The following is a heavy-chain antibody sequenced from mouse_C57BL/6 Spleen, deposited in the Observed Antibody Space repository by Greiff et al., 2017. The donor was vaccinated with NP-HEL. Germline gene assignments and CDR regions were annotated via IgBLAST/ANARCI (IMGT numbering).Heavy chain of an antibody. V-gene: IGHV1-50*01. D-gene: IGHD2-2*01. CDR3: ARWLPTSYYYAMDY. J-gene: IGHJ4*01. CDR1: GYTFTSYW. CDR2: IDPSDSYT. Sequence: VQLQQPGAELVKPGASVKLSCKASGYTFTSYWMQGVKQRPGQGLEWIGEIDPSDSYTNYNQKFKGKATLTVDTSSSTAYMQLSSLTSEDSAVYYCARWLPTSYYYAMDYWGQGTSVTVSS.